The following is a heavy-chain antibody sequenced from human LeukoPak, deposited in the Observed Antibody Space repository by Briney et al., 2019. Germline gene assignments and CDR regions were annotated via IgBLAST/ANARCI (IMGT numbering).Heavy chain of an antibody. D-gene: IGHD6-19*01. V-gene: IGHV3-53*01. Sequence: GGSLRLSCAASGFTVSSNYMSWVRQAPGKGLEWVSVIYSGGSTYYADSVKGRFSISRDNSKNTLYLQMNTLRAEDTAVYYCARMGSSGPIDYWGQGTLVTVSS. CDR1: GFTVSSNY. J-gene: IGHJ4*02. CDR2: IYSGGST. CDR3: ARMGSSGPIDY.